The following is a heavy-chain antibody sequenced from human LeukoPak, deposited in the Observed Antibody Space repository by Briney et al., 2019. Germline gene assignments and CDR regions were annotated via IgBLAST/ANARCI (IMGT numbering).Heavy chain of an antibody. CDR1: GYTFTGYY. Sequence: ASVKVSCKASGYTFTGYYMHWVRQAPGQGLEWMGWINPNSGGTNYAQKFQGRVTMTRDTSISTAYMELSRLRSGDTAVYYCARDPGSGYGDYLFWGQGTLVTVSS. V-gene: IGHV1-2*02. CDR3: ARDPGSGYGDYLF. CDR2: INPNSGGT. J-gene: IGHJ4*02. D-gene: IGHD4-17*01.